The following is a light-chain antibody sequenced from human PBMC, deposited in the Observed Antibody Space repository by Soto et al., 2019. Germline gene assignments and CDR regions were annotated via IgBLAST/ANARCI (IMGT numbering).Light chain of an antibody. Sequence: EVVLTQSPGTLSLSPGERATLSCRASQSVTSSDLAWYQQKPGQAPRLLIYDASNRATGIPARFSGSGSGTDFTLTISSLEPEDFAVYYCQQRSNWPLTFGGGTKVEIK. CDR2: DAS. CDR3: QQRSNWPLT. V-gene: IGKV3D-20*02. J-gene: IGKJ4*01. CDR1: QSVTSSD.